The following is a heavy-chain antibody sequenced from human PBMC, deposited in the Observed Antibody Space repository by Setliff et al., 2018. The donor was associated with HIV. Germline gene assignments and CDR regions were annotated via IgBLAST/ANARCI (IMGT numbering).Heavy chain of an antibody. D-gene: IGHD3-22*01. V-gene: IGHV1-2*04. CDR1: GYSFTNHY. CDR2: INPKSDGT. Sequence: ASVKVSCKSSGYSFTNHYIHWVRQAPGQGLEWMGWINPKSDGTNYAQKFQGWITMTRDTSISTAYMELSRLRSDDTAVYYCARGMDYYDTSGYYQYYFDYWGQGTLVTVSS. CDR3: ARGMDYYDTSGYYQYYFDY. J-gene: IGHJ4*02.